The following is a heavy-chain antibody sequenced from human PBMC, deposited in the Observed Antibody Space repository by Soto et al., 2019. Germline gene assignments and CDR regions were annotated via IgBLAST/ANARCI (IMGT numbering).Heavy chain of an antibody. CDR1: GFTVSSNY. Sequence: EVQLVESGGGLVQPGGSLRLSCAASGFTVSSNYMSWVRQDPGKGLEWVSVIYSGGSTYYADSVKGRFTISRDNSKNTLYLQMNSLRAEDTAVYYCAGGDYGDNRYFQHWGQGTLVTVSS. V-gene: IGHV3-66*01. D-gene: IGHD4-17*01. CDR2: IYSGGST. CDR3: AGGDYGDNRYFQH. J-gene: IGHJ1*01.